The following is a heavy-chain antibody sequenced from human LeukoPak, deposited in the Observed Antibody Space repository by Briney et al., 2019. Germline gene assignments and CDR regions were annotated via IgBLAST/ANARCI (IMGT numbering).Heavy chain of an antibody. CDR3: AAEPRYYYGSSGYSEHAFDI. Sequence: ASVKVSCKASGFTFTSSAVQWVRQARGQRLEWIGWIVVGSGNTNYAQKFQERVTITRDMSTSTAYMELSSLRSEDTAVYYCAAEPRYYYGSSGYSEHAFDIWGQGTMVTVSS. J-gene: IGHJ3*02. CDR2: IVVGSGNT. V-gene: IGHV1-58*01. D-gene: IGHD3-22*01. CDR1: GFTFTSSA.